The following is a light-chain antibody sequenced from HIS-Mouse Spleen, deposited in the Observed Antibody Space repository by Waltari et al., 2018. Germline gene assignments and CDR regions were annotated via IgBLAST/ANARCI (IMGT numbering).Light chain of an antibody. Sequence: QSALTQPRSVSGSPGQSVTISCTGTSSDVGGYNYVSWYQQHPGKAPKLMIYDVSKRPSGVPDRLSGSKSGNTASLTISGLQAEDEADYYCCSYAGSYPIVVFGGGTKLTVL. CDR1: SSDVGGYNY. CDR3: CSYAGSYPIVV. J-gene: IGLJ2*01. CDR2: DVS. V-gene: IGLV2-11*01.